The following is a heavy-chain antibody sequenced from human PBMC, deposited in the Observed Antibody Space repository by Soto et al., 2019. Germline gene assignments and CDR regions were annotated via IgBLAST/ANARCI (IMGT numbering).Heavy chain of an antibody. CDR1: GGTFSSYA. Sequence: GASVKVSCKASGGTFSSYANSWVRQAPVQGLEWMGGIIPIFGTANYAQNFQGRVTITADESTSTAYMKLSSLRSEDTAVYYCAGDGGEVSLYFDYWGEGTLVTVS. J-gene: IGHJ4*02. V-gene: IGHV1-69*13. D-gene: IGHD3-16*01. CDR2: IIPIFGTA. CDR3: AGDGGEVSLYFDY.